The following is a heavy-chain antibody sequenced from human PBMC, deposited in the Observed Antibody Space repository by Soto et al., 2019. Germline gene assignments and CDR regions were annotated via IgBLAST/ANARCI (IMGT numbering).Heavy chain of an antibody. V-gene: IGHV4-38-2*02. D-gene: IGHD1-26*01. J-gene: IGHJ4*02. CDR2: FYHSVTA. CDR1: GYSISTGYY. Sequence: SETLSLTCAVSGYSISTGYYWACIRQPPGKGLEWIGSFYHSVTAYYNPSLKSRVTISVDTSKNQFSLRLTSVTAADTAMYFCARDGGSYSGIDYWGQGTLVTVSS. CDR3: ARDGGSYSGIDY.